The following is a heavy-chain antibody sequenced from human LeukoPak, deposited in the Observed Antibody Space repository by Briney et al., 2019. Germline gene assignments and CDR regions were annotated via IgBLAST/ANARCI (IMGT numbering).Heavy chain of an antibody. J-gene: IGHJ4*02. CDR1: GFTFSAYA. D-gene: IGHD3-9*01. Sequence: AGGSLRLSCAASGFTFSAYAMHWVRQAPGKGLDWVAFIRYDGSNEYYADSVKGRFTISRDNSKNTVYLQMNSLRVEDTAVYYCAKDYHYDILGGHYDSWGQGSVVTVSS. CDR3: AKDYHYDILGGHYDS. V-gene: IGHV3-30*02. CDR2: IRYDGSNE.